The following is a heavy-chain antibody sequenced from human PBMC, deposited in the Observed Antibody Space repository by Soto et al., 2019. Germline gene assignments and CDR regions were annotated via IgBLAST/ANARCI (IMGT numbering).Heavy chain of an antibody. CDR1: GGTFSSYA. CDR3: ARGKGGTAECELLTDALDV. CDR2: LIPMFGAP. Sequence: QVQLVQSGAEVKKPGSSVKVSCKTYGGTFSSYAINWVRQAPGQGLEWLGGLIPMFGAPNYEQKFQGRVTITADESAFTAYMELSRLRSEDTAVYFCARGKGGTAECELLTDALDVWGQGTMVTVSS. V-gene: IGHV1-69*01. D-gene: IGHD1-26*01. J-gene: IGHJ3*01.